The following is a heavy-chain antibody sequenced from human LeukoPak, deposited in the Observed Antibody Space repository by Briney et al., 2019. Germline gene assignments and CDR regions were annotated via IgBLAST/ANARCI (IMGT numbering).Heavy chain of an antibody. CDR3: AKASPIIAAAGSFDY. J-gene: IGHJ4*02. Sequence: GGSLRLSCAASGFTFSDYGLHWVRQAPGKGLDWVALISYDGNNKYYAGSVKGRFTISRDASKNTLYLQMNSLRAEDTAVYYCAKASPIIAAAGSFDYWGQGTLVTVSS. CDR1: GFTFSDYG. V-gene: IGHV3-30-3*01. D-gene: IGHD6-13*01. CDR2: ISYDGNNK.